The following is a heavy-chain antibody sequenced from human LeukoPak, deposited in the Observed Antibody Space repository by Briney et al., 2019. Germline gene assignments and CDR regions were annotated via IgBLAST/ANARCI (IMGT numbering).Heavy chain of an antibody. V-gene: IGHV3-33*06. J-gene: IGHJ4*02. CDR2: IWYDGSNK. Sequence: GGSLRLSCAASGFTFSSYGMHWVRQAPGKGLEWVAVIWYDGSNKYYADFVRGRFTISRDNSKNTLHLQMNSLRAEDTAVYYCAKDRTTVTTFADYWGQGTLVTVSS. D-gene: IGHD4-17*01. CDR3: AKDRTTVTTFADY. CDR1: GFTFSSYG.